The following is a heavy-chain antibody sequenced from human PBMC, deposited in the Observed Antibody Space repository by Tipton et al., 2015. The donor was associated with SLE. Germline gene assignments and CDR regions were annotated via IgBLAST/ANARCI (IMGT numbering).Heavy chain of an antibody. V-gene: IGHV3-30*14. D-gene: IGHD5-24*01. CDR1: GFTFSNSW. J-gene: IGHJ4*02. CDR3: ATGRTDAED. CDR2: ISYDGSDK. Sequence: SLRLSCTAFGFTFSNSWMHWVRQAPGKGLEWVAVISYDGSDKYYADSVKGRFTISRDNSRNTLYLQMNRLRSDDTAVYYCATGRTDAEDWGQGTLVTVSS.